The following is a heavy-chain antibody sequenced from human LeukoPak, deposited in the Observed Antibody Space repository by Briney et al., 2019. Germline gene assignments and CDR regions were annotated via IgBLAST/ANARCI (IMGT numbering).Heavy chain of an antibody. CDR1: GFTFSTYA. J-gene: IGHJ4*02. CDR3: VKDWEVGSNCGNDCLQY. CDR2: ISVSGGGT. Sequence: GGSLRLSCVASGFTFSTYAMTWVRQAPGKGLEWVSSISVSGGGTYYADSVRGRFTISRDISENTLFLHMNSLRAEDTAVYYCVKDWEVGSNCGNDCLQYWGQGTLVTVSS. V-gene: IGHV3-23*01. D-gene: IGHD2-21*01.